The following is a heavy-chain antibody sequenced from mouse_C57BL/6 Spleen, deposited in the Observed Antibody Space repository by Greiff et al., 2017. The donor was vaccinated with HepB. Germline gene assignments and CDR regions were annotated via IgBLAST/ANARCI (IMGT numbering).Heavy chain of an antibody. CDR2: INPSSGYT. D-gene: IGHD3-3*01. CDR1: GYTFTSYT. CDR3: ARGRDGGFAY. Sequence: QVQLKQSGAELARPGASVKMSCKASGYTFTSYTMHWVKQRPGQGLEWIGYINPSSGYTKYNQKFKDKATLTADKSSSTAYMQLSSLTSEDSAVYYCARGRDGGFAYWGQGTLVTVSA. V-gene: IGHV1-4*01. J-gene: IGHJ3*01.